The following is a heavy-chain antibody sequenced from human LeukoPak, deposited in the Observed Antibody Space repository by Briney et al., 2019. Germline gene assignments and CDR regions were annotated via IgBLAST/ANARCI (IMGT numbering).Heavy chain of an antibody. CDR1: GYVFTIYG. CDR2: ISPYNGNT. J-gene: IGHJ6*03. CDR3: ARDVSESSSSYYYYYMDV. Sequence: ASVKVSCKASGYVFTIYGISWVRQAPGQGLEWVGWISPYNGNTNYAQKLQGRVTMTTDTSTSTAYMELRSLRSDDTAVYYCARDVSESSSSYYYYYMDVWGKGTTVTVSS. D-gene: IGHD6-13*01. V-gene: IGHV1-18*01.